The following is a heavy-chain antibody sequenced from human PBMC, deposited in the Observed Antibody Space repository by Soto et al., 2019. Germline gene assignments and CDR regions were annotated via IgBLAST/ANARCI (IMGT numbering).Heavy chain of an antibody. D-gene: IGHD2-21*01. CDR2: IYYSGST. CDR1: GGSISSSSDY. Sequence: ALELLCLTCTVSGGSISSSSDYCGWIRQPPGQGLEWIGSIYYSGSTYYNPSLKSRVTISVDTSKNQFSLKLSSVTAADTAVYYCAGQDVVVPWNSGYGMDVRGQGTTVTVSS. CDR3: AGQDVVVPWNSGYGMDV. J-gene: IGHJ6*02. V-gene: IGHV4-39*01.